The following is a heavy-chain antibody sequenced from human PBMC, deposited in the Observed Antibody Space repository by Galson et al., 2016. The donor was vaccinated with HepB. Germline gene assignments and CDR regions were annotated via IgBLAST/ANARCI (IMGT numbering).Heavy chain of an antibody. V-gene: IGHV3-11*01. CDR1: GGSIRSEAYF. CDR2: ISSSSATI. Sequence: LSLTCTVSGGSIRSEAYFWNWIRQAPGKGLECVSYISSSSATIYYVDSVKGRFTISRDNARNSLLLQMNTLRAEDTAVYYCARGQWGPAALYYFDSWGQGSLVTVSS. CDR3: ARGQWGPAALYYFDS. D-gene: IGHD2-2*01. J-gene: IGHJ4*02.